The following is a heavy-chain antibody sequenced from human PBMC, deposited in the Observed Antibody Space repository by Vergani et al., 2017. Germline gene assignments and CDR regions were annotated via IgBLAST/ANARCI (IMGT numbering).Heavy chain of an antibody. CDR2: IYYSGST. Sequence: QLQLQESGPGLVKPSETLSLTCTVSGGSISSRSYYWGWIRQPPGKGLEWIGSIYYSGSTYYNPSLKSRVTISVDTSKNQFSLKLSSVTAADTAVYYCARQTRSYYYDSSGYWFDYWGQGTLVTVSS. D-gene: IGHD3-22*01. CDR3: ARQTRSYYYDSSGYWFDY. CDR1: GGSISSRSYY. J-gene: IGHJ4*02. V-gene: IGHV4-39*01.